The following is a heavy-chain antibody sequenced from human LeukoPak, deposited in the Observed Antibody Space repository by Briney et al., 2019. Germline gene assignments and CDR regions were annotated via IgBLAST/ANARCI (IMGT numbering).Heavy chain of an antibody. D-gene: IGHD3-22*01. CDR1: GGSISSGGYY. CDR2: IYHSGST. Sequence: SETLSLTCTVSGGSISSGGYYWSWIRQHPGKGLEWIGYIYHSGSTYYNPSLKSRVTISVVMSKNQFSLNLSSVTAADTAVYYRAADYYDTSGSLTDNWGQGTLVTVSS. CDR3: AADYYDTSGSLTDN. V-gene: IGHV4-31*03. J-gene: IGHJ4*02.